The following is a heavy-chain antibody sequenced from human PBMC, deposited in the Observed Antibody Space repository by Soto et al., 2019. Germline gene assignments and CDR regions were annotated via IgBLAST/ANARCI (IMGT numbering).Heavy chain of an antibody. Sequence: SETLSLTCDVSGGSISSGGYYWNWIRQHPGKGLEWIGYIYYSGSTYYNPSLKTRVTMSVDTSKIQFSLKLRSLTAADTAVYYCARDHREWYYDSSGSDAFDIWGQGTMVTVSS. V-gene: IGHV4-31*11. CDR3: ARDHREWYYDSSGSDAFDI. CDR1: GGSISSGGYY. D-gene: IGHD3-22*01. J-gene: IGHJ3*02. CDR2: IYYSGST.